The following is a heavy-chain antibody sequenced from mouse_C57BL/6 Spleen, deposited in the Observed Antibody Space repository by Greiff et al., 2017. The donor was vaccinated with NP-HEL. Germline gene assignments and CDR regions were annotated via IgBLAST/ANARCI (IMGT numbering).Heavy chain of an antibody. D-gene: IGHD2-3*01. CDR3: ARSILYDGYYGGFGYYAMDY. V-gene: IGHV5-12*01. CDR1: GFTFSDYY. J-gene: IGHJ4*01. Sequence: EVKLMESGGGLVQPGGSLKLSCAASGFTFSDYYMYWVRQTPEKRLEWVAYISNGGGSTYYPDTVKGRFTISRDNAKNTLYLQMSRLKSEDTAMYYCARSILYDGYYGGFGYYAMDYWGQGTSVTVSS. CDR2: ISNGGGST.